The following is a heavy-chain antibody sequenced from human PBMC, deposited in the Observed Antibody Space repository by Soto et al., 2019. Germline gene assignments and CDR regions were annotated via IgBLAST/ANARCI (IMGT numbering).Heavy chain of an antibody. CDR1: GYPVTAYY. J-gene: IGHJ3*02. D-gene: IGHD3-3*01. Sequence: QLHLVQSGAVVKKPGASVTVSCSASGYPVTAYYMHWVRQAPGRGLEWMGGINPATGAAKYTQTFQGRVTMTRDTSTSTVFMELSDLTSVDTAVFYCARGGGVGVAGSAAFDMWGQGTLVTVSS. CDR2: INPATGAA. V-gene: IGHV1-2*02. CDR3: ARGGGVGVAGSAAFDM.